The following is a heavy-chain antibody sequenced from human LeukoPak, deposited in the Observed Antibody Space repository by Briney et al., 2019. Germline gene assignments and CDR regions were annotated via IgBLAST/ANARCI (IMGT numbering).Heavy chain of an antibody. CDR1: GYTFTGYY. J-gene: IGHJ4*02. V-gene: IGHV3-7*01. CDR3: AREGTFHIDN. Sequence: GASVKVSCKASGYTFTGYYMHWVRQAPGKGLEWVANIKEDGRVKQYVDSVKGRFTISRDNGEKSLYLQMNSLRAEDTAVYYCAREGTFHIDNWGQGTLVTVSS. CDR2: IKEDGRVK.